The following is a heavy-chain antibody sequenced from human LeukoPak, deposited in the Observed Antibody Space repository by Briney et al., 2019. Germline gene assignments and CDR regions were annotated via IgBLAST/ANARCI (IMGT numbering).Heavy chain of an antibody. CDR3: ASEKVRYYGSGSYSYYYYMDV. J-gene: IGHJ6*03. D-gene: IGHD3-10*01. Sequence: GGSLRLSCAASGFTFSSYGMHWVRQAPGKGLEWVAVISYDGSNKYFADSVKGRFTISRDNSKNTLYLQMNSLRAEDTAVYYCASEKVRYYGSGSYSYYYYMDVWGKGTTVTVSS. CDR2: ISYDGSNK. CDR1: GFTFSSYG. V-gene: IGHV3-30*03.